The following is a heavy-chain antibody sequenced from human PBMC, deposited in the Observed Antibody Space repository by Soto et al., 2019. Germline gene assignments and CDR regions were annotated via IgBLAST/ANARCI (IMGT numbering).Heavy chain of an antibody. CDR3: VQGASTAHQPLDS. V-gene: IGHV3-30*03. CDR2: ISGDGNDK. D-gene: IGHD1-26*01. J-gene: IGHJ4*02. Sequence: GGSLRLSCAASGFIFRNFGMHWVRRAPGKGLEWVATISGDGNDKYYPDSMKGRFTISRDNFNNTLYLQLYSLRPEDTAVYHCVQGASTAHQPLDSWGQGVLVTVSS. CDR1: GFIFRNFG.